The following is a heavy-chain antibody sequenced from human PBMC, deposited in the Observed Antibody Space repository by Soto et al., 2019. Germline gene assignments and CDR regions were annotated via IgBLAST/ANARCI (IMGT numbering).Heavy chain of an antibody. CDR2: YDPEDGET. J-gene: IGHJ4*02. D-gene: IGHD3-9*01. CDR3: ATPELRYFDWLPLFDY. Sequence: QVQLVQSGAEVKKPGASVKVSCKVSGYTLTELSMHWVRQAPGKGLEWMGGYDPEDGETIYAQKFQGRVTMTEDASTDTAYMELSSLRSEDTAVYYCATPELRYFDWLPLFDYWDQGTLVTVSS. CDR1: GYTLTELS. V-gene: IGHV1-24*01.